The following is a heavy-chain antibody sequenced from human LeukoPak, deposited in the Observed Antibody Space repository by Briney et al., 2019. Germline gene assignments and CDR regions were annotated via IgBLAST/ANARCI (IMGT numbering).Heavy chain of an antibody. D-gene: IGHD2-15*01. J-gene: IGHJ4*02. Sequence: SETLSLTCTVSGGSIRSSYYYWGWIRQPPGKGLEWIGEINHSGSTNYNPSLKSRVTISVDTSKNQFSLKLSSVTAADTAVYYCARTPYLCSGGSCYSGYFDYWGQGTLVTVSS. CDR1: GGSIRSSYYY. V-gene: IGHV4-39*07. CDR3: ARTPYLCSGGSCYSGYFDY. CDR2: INHSGST.